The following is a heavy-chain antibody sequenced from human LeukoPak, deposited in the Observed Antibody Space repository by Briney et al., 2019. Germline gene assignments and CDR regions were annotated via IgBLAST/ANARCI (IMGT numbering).Heavy chain of an antibody. Sequence: PSETLSLTCTVSGGSVSSGSYYWSWIRQPPGKGLEWIGYIYYSGSTNYNPSLKSRVTISVDTSKNQFSPKLSSVTAADTAVYYCARDFYYDSSGYPTYWYFDLWGRGTLVTVSS. J-gene: IGHJ2*01. CDR3: ARDFYYDSSGYPTYWYFDL. V-gene: IGHV4-61*01. CDR2: IYYSGST. D-gene: IGHD3-22*01. CDR1: GGSVSSGSYY.